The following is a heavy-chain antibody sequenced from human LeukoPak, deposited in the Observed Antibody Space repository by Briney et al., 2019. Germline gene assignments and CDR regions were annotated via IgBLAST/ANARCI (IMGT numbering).Heavy chain of an antibody. J-gene: IGHJ4*02. V-gene: IGHV3-48*02. CDR2: ISSSTTI. Sequence: GGSLRLSCAASGFTFSSYSMNWVRQAPGKGLEWVSYISSSTTIYYADSVRGRFTISRDNAKNSLYLQMNSLRDEDTAVYYCASGWVFDQWGQGTLVTVSS. CDR3: ASGWVFDQ. CDR1: GFTFSSYS. D-gene: IGHD5-24*01.